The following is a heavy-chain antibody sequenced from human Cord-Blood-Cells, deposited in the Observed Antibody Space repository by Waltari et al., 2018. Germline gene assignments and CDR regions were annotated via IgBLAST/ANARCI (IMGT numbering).Heavy chain of an antibody. D-gene: IGHD3-9*01. CDR2: ISYDGSNK. CDR1: GFTFSSYA. Sequence: QVQLVESGGGVVQPGRSLGLSCAASGFTFSSYAMHWVRQAPGKGLEWVAVISYDGSNKYYTDSVKGRFTISRDNSKNTLYLQMNSLRAEDTAVYYCARGVDILTGYDAFDIWGQGTMVTVSS. CDR3: ARGVDILTGYDAFDI. J-gene: IGHJ3*02. V-gene: IGHV3-30*04.